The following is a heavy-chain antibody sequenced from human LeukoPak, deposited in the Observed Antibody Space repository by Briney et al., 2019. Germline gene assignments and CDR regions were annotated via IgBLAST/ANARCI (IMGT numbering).Heavy chain of an antibody. CDR3: ARGATMPVAYPSWFDP. Sequence: SETLSLTCAVYGGSFSGYYWSWIRQPPGKGLEWIGEINHSGSTNYNPSLKSRGTISVDTSKNQSSLKLRSVSAADTAVYYCARGATMPVAYPSWFDPWGQGTLVPVPS. J-gene: IGHJ5*02. CDR2: INHSGST. V-gene: IGHV4-34*01. D-gene: IGHD3-22*01. CDR1: GGSFSGYY.